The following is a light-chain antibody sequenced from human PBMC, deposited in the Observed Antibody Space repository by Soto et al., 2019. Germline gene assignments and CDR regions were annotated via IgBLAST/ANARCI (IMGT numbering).Light chain of an antibody. CDR2: LNSDGSH. CDR1: SGHNNYA. J-gene: IGLJ2*01. Sequence: QSVLTQSPSASASLGASVKLTCTLSSGHNNYAIAWHQQRPEKGPRYLMKLNSDGSHSKGDGIPDRFSGSSSGTERHLTISSLQSEDEADYYCQTWGTAIHDVVFGGGTKLTVL. CDR3: QTWGTAIHDVV. V-gene: IGLV4-69*01.